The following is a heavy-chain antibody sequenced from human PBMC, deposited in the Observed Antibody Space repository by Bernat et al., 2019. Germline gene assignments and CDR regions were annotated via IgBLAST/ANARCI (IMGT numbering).Heavy chain of an antibody. Sequence: QVQLVESGGGLVKPGGSLRLSCVASGFTFSDYYMGWVRQAPGKGLEWVSYISNSGSNIYYADSVRGRFTISRDNAKNSLYLQMNSLRAEDTAVYYCARSRPEYYFDYWGQGTLVTVS. J-gene: IGHJ4*02. V-gene: IGHV3-11*01. CDR2: ISNSGSNI. CDR3: ARSRPEYYFDY. CDR1: GFTFSDYY.